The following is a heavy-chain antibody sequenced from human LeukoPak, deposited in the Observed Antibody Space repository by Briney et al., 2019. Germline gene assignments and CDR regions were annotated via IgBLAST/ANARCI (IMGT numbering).Heavy chain of an antibody. CDR2: INSDGSST. J-gene: IGHJ5*02. V-gene: IGHV3-74*01. D-gene: IGHD3-10*01. CDR3: ARSPPVRGVISP. CDR1: GFTFSSYW. Sequence: PGGSLRLSCAASGFTFSSYWMHWVRQAPGKGLVWVSRINSDGSSTSYADSVKGRFTISRDNAKNTLYLQMNSLRAEDTAVYYCARSPPVRGVISPWGQGTLVTVSS.